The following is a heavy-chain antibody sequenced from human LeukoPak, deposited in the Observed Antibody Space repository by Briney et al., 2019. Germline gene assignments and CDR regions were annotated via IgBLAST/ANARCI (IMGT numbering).Heavy chain of an antibody. D-gene: IGHD3-3*01. V-gene: IGHV3-15*01. CDR3: TTENYDFWSGYHFDY. CDR1: GFTFGNAW. CDR2: IKSKTDGGTT. Sequence: GGSLRLSCAASGFTFGNAWMSWVRQAPGKGLEWVGRIKSKTDGGTTDYAAPVKGRFTISRDDSKNTLYLQMNSLKTEDTAVYYCTTENYDFWSGYHFDYWGQGTLVTVSS. J-gene: IGHJ4*02.